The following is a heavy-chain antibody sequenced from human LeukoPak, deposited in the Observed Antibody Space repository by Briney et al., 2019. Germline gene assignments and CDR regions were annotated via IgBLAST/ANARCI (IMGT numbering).Heavy chain of an antibody. CDR2: IWYDGSNK. Sequence: PGRSLRLSCAASGFTFNSYGLHWVRQAPGKGLEWVALIWYDGSNKYYADSVKGRFTISRDNSKNTLFLQMNSLRADDTAVYYCATGNYYDSRGYYTFGHWGQGTLVTVSS. CDR3: ATGNYYDSRGYYTFGH. CDR1: GFTFNSYG. D-gene: IGHD3-22*01. V-gene: IGHV3-33*01. J-gene: IGHJ4*02.